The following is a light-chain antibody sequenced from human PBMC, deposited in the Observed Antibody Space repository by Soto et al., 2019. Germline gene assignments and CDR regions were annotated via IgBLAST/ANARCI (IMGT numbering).Light chain of an antibody. CDR3: CSHSASYTFV. CDR1: SSDVGGYNC. J-gene: IGLJ1*01. Sequence: QSALTQPRSVSGSPGQSVTISCTGTSSDVGGYNCVSWYQQHPGKAPQLIIYDVTQRPSGVPDRFSGSKSGNTASLSISGLQAEDEADYYCCSHSASYTFVFGPGTKVTVL. V-gene: IGLV2-11*01. CDR2: DVT.